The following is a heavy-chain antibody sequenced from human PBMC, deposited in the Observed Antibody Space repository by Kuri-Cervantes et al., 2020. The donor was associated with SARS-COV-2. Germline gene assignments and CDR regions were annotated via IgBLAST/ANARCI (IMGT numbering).Heavy chain of an antibody. CDR2: ISSGSDYI. CDR1: GFAFSSYG. Sequence: GGSLRLSCAASGFAFSSYGMHWVRQAPGMGLEWVSSISSGSDYIYYADSVKGRFTVSRDNAENSLYLQMNSLGVGDTAVYYCGRHRGYCSGGGCYSTGFSFDYWGQGALVTVSS. D-gene: IGHD2-15*01. J-gene: IGHJ4*02. CDR3: GRHRGYCSGGGCYSTGFSFDY. V-gene: IGHV3-21*01.